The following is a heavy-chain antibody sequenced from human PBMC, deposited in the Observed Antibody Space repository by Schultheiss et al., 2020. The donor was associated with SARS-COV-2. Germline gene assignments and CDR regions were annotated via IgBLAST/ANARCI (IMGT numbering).Heavy chain of an antibody. CDR3: TRGDTAMANLDY. V-gene: IGHV3-15*01. D-gene: IGHD5-18*01. CDR1: GFTFSSYA. Sequence: GGSLRLSCAASGFTFSSYAMSWVRQAPGKGLEWVGRIKSKIDGGTTDYAAPVKGRFTISRDDSKSIAYLQMNSLKTEDTAVYYCTRGDTAMANLDYWGQGTLVTVSS. CDR2: IKSKIDGGTT. J-gene: IGHJ4*02.